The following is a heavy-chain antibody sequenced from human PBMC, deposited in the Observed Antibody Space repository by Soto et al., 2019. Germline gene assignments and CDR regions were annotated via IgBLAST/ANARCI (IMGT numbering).Heavy chain of an antibody. CDR3: ARSQGSSTSLEIYYYYYDGMDG. J-gene: IGHJ6*02. V-gene: IGHV1-69*01. Sequence: QVQLVQSGAEVKKPGSSVKVSCKASGGTFSSYAISWVRQAPGQGLEWMGGIIPISGTANYAQKFQGRVTITADESTSTAYMELSSLRSEATAVYYCARSQGSSTSLEIYYYYYDGMDGWGQGTTVTVSS. CDR2: IIPISGTA. D-gene: IGHD2-2*01. CDR1: GGTFSSYA.